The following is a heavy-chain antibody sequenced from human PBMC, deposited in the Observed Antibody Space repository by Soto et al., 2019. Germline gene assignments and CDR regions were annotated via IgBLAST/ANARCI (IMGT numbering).Heavy chain of an antibody. D-gene: IGHD5-18*01. J-gene: IGHJ6*02. CDR3: ASVDTAISYYYYGMDV. CDR1: GYSFTTYG. V-gene: IGHV1-69*13. Sequence: GASVKVSCKASGYSFTTYGISWVRQAPGQGLEWMGGIIPIFGTANYAQKFQGRVTITADESTSTAYMELSSLRSEDTAVYYCASVDTAISYYYYGMDVWGQGTTVTVSS. CDR2: IIPIFGTA.